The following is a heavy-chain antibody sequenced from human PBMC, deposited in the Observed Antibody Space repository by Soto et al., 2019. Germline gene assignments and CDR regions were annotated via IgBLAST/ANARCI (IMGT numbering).Heavy chain of an antibody. CDR2: IIPIFGTA. J-gene: IGHJ6*02. D-gene: IGHD3-3*01. CDR1: GGTFSSYA. Sequence: ASVKVSCKASGGTFSSYAISWVRQAPGQGLEWMGGIIPIFGTANYAQKFQGRVTITADESTSTAYMELSSLRSEDTAVYYCARVGGTIFGVVNQYYYYYGMDVWGQGTTVTVSS. V-gene: IGHV1-69*13. CDR3: ARVGGTIFGVVNQYYYYYGMDV.